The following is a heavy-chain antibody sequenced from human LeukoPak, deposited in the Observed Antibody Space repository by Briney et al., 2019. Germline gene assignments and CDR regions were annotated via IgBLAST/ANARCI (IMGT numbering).Heavy chain of an antibody. CDR3: ARGWEYYYGSGSCYFDY. Sequence: SQTLSLTCTVSGGSISSGGYYWSWIRQHPGKGLEWIGYIYHSGSTYYNPSLKSRVTISVDRSKNQFSLKLGSVTAADTAVYYCARGWEYYYGSGSCYFDYWGQGTLVTVSS. CDR2: IYHSGST. J-gene: IGHJ4*02. D-gene: IGHD3-10*01. V-gene: IGHV4-30-2*01. CDR1: GGSISSGGYY.